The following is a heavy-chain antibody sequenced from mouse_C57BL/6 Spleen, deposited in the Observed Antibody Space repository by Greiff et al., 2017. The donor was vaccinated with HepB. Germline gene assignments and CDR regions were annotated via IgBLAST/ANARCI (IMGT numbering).Heavy chain of an antibody. CDR2: IYPGSGNT. CDR1: GYTFTDYY. CDR3: AREAYYGNVRYFDV. V-gene: IGHV1-76*01. J-gene: IGHJ1*03. D-gene: IGHD2-10*01. Sequence: VQLQQSGAELVRPGASVKLSCKASGYTFTDYYINWVKQRPGQGLEWIARIYPGSGNTYYNEKFKGKATLTAEKSSSTAYMQLSSLTSEDSAVYFCAREAYYGNVRYFDVWGTGTTVTVSS.